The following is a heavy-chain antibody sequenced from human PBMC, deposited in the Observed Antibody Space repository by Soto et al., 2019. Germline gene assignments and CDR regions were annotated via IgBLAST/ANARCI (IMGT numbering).Heavy chain of an antibody. CDR3: ARVPEY. CDR2: IYYSGST. Sequence: PSETLSLTWAVSGGSISSSSYYGGWIRQPRGKGLEWIGSIYYSGSTYYNPSLKSRVTISVDTSKNQFSLKLSSVTAADTAVYYCARVPEYWGQGTLVTVSS. V-gene: IGHV4-39*07. J-gene: IGHJ4*02. CDR1: GGSISSSSYY.